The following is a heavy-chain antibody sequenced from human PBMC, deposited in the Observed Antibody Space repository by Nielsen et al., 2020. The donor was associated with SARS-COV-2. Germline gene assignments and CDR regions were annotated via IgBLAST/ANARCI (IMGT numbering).Heavy chain of an antibody. V-gene: IGHV2-5*02. CDR1: GFSLSTSGVG. J-gene: IGHJ4*02. Sequence: SGPTLVKPTQTLTLTCTFSGFSLSTSGVGVGWIRQPPGKALEWLALIYWDDDKRYSPSLKSRLTITKDTSKNQVVLTMTNMDPVDTATYYCAHRLVLMVYAPAPFDYWGQGTLVTVSS. D-gene: IGHD2-8*01. CDR3: AHRLVLMVYAPAPFDY. CDR2: IYWDDDK.